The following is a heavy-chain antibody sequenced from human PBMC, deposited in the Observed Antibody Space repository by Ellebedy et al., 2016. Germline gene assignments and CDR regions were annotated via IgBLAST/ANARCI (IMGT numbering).Heavy chain of an antibody. D-gene: IGHD1-26*01. V-gene: IGHV4-61*08. CDR2: IYSRGGT. Sequence: SETLSLXXNVSGGFVNNGGFYWSWIRQPPGKGLEWIGYIYSRGGTNYNPSLESRVTISADTSKNQFSLKLTSVTAADTAVYYCARVAKLVGATTGWFNPWGQGTQVTVSS. CDR3: ARVAKLVGATTGWFNP. J-gene: IGHJ5*02. CDR1: GGFVNNGGFY.